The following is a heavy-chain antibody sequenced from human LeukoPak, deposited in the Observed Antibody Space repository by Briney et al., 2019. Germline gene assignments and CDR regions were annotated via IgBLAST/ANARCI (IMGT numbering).Heavy chain of an antibody. V-gene: IGHV3-30-3*01. CDR1: GFTFSSYA. D-gene: IGHD3-10*01. J-gene: IGHJ4*02. CDR2: ISYDGSNK. Sequence: GGSLRLSCAASGFTFSSYAMHWVRQAPGKGLEWVAVISYDGSNKYYADSVKGRFTISRDNSKNTLYLQMNSLRAEDTAVYYCARDGKVWFGELSVFDYWGQGTLVTVSS. CDR3: ARDGKVWFGELSVFDY.